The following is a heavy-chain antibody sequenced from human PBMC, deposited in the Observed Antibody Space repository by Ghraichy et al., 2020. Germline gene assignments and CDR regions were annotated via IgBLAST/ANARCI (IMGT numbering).Heavy chain of an antibody. J-gene: IGHJ4*02. Sequence: GSLSLTCTVSGGSISSSSYYWGWIRQPPGKGLEWIGSIYYSGSIYYNPSLKSRVTISVDTSKNQFSLKLSSVTAADTAVYYCARLYGGHDPRFDYWGQGTLVTVSS. CDR1: GGSISSSSYY. V-gene: IGHV4-39*01. D-gene: IGHD5-12*01. CDR3: ARLYGGHDPRFDY. CDR2: IYYSGSI.